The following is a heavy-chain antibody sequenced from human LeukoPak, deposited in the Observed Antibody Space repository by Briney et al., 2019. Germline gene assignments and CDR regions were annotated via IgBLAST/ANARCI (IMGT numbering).Heavy chain of an antibody. V-gene: IGHV4-61*02. CDR1: GGSISSGSYY. J-gene: IGHJ6*02. D-gene: IGHD3-3*02. Sequence: SETLSLICTVSGGSISSGSYYWSWIRQPAGKGLEWIGRIYTSGSTNYNPSLKSRVTISVDTSKNQFSLKLSSVTAADTAVYYCARDGFLSNYYYYYGMDVWGQGTTVTVSS. CDR3: ARDGFLSNYYYYYGMDV. CDR2: IYTSGST.